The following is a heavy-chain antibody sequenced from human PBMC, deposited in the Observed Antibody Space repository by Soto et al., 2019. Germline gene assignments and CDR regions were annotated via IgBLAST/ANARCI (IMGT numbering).Heavy chain of an antibody. V-gene: IGHV4-4*02. CDR2: IYHGGST. Sequence: SETLSLTCAVPVGSISSAKWWTCVRQPPGKGLEWIGEIYHGGSTSYNPSLKSRVTLSLDKFKNHFSLNLTSVTAADTAVYYCARLSFSYGVDVWGQGTTVTVSS. J-gene: IGHJ6*02. CDR3: ARLSFSYGVDV. CDR1: VGSISSAKW.